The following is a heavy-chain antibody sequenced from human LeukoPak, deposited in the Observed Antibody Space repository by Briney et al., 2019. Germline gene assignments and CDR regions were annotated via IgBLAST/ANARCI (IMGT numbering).Heavy chain of an antibody. CDR2: IYYSGST. J-gene: IGHJ6*02. Sequence: PSETLSLTCTVSGGSISSYYWSWIRQPPGKGLEWIGYIYYSGSTNYNPSLKSRVTISVDTSKNQFSLKLSSVTAADTAVYYCARGLDGAFDYYGVDVWGQGTTVTVSS. CDR3: ARGLDGAFDYYGVDV. V-gene: IGHV4-59*01. CDR1: GGSISSYY. D-gene: IGHD4/OR15-4a*01.